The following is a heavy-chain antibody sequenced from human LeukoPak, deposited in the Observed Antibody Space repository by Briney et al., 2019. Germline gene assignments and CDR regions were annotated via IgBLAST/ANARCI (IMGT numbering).Heavy chain of an antibody. CDR3: ATLYDILTGYGTA. CDR1: GFTVSSNY. J-gene: IGHJ4*02. D-gene: IGHD3-9*01. V-gene: IGHV3-53*01. CDR2: IYSGGST. Sequence: GGSLRLSCAASGFTVSSNYMSWVRQAPGKGLEWVSVIYSGGSTYYADSVKGRFTISRDNSKNTLYLQMNSLRAEDTAVYYCATLYDILTGYGTAWGQGTLVTVSS.